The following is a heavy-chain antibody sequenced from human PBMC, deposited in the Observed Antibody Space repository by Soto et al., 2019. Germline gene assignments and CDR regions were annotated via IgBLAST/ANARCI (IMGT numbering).Heavy chain of an antibody. CDR3: AKVVYGGHLDD. J-gene: IGHJ4*02. CDR1: GVSINNYY. V-gene: IGHV4-59*01. CDR2: TYYTGST. D-gene: IGHD2-8*01. Sequence: SETLSHTCTVSGVSINNYYWTWIRQPPGKRLEWIGATYYTGSTTYNPSLRSRVTFSVDTSKNQFSLSLTSVTAADTAVYFCAKVVYGGHLDDWGQGTLVIVAS.